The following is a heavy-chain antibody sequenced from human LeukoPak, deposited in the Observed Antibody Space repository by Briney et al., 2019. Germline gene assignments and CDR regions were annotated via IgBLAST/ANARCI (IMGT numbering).Heavy chain of an antibody. CDR1: GFTFSSYW. V-gene: IGHV3-74*01. J-gene: IGHJ3*02. CDR2: INSDGSST. Sequence: PGGSLRLSCAASGFTFSSYWMHWVRQAPGKGLVWASRINSDGSSTSYADSVKGRFTISRDNAKHTLYLQMNSLRAEDTAMYYCARGRAHRSTFGVLFYDFDIWGQGTMVTVSS. D-gene: IGHD3-3*01. CDR3: ARGRAHRSTFGVLFYDFDI.